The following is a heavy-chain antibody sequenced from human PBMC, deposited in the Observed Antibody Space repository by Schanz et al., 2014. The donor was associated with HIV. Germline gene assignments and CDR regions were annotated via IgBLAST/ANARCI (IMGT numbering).Heavy chain of an antibody. CDR1: GFIFRDYA. CDR3: AKDMGGGVPAAPFYYYGMDV. V-gene: IGHV3-30*04. CDR2: ISYDRSHK. Sequence: QVQLVESGGGVVQPGRSLRLSCAGSGFIFRDYALHWVRQAPGKGLEWVAVISYDRSHKYYADSVKGRFTISRDNSKNTLFLQMNSLRAEDTALYYCAKDMGGGVPAAPFYYYGMDVWGQGTTVTVSS. D-gene: IGHD2-2*01. J-gene: IGHJ6*02.